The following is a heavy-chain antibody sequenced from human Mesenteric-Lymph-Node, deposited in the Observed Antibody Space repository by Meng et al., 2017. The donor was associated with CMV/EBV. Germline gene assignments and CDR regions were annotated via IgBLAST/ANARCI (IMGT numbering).Heavy chain of an antibody. V-gene: IGHV4-34*01. CDR2: INRSGST. CDR3: ARGPCTSTSCYAFDM. D-gene: IGHD2-2*01. J-gene: IGHJ3*02. CDR1: GGSFSGYY. Sequence: VYGGSFSGYYWSWIRQPPGKGLEWIGEINRSGSTNYNPSLKSRVIISVDTSKNQLSLKMTSVTAADTAVYFCARGPCTSTSCYAFDMWGQGTLVTVSS.